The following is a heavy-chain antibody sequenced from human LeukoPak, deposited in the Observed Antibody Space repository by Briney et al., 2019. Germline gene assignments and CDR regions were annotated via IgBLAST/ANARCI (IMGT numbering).Heavy chain of an antibody. CDR1: AFTFGSYA. CDR3: AKDYGGGLFDY. V-gene: IGHV3-30*18. CDR2: ISYDGSNK. D-gene: IGHD4-23*01. J-gene: IGHJ4*02. Sequence: GGSLRLACAASAFTFGSYAMSWVRQVPGKLLEWVAVISYDGSNKYYADSVKGRFTISRDNSKNTLYLQMNSLRAEDTAVYYCAKDYGGGLFDYWGQGTLVTVSS.